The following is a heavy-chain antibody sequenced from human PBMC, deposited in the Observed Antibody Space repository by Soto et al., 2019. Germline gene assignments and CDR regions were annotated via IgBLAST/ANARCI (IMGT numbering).Heavy chain of an antibody. J-gene: IGHJ4*02. V-gene: IGHV1-3*01. D-gene: IGHD2-21*01. Sequence: ASVKVSCKASGCTFTGYYMHWVRQAPGQRLEWMGWINAGNGNRNYSQKFQGWVTMTRDTSASTAYMELSSLRSEDTAVYYCARDILFDYWGQGTLVTVSS. CDR3: ARDILFDY. CDR1: GCTFTGYY. CDR2: INAGNGNR.